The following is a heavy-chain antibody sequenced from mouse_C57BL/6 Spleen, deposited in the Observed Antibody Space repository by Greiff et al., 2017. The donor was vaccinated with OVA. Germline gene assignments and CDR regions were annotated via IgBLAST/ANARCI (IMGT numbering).Heavy chain of an antibody. CDR2: IYPGDGDT. D-gene: IGHD2-4*01. J-gene: IGHJ2*01. V-gene: IGHV1-80*01. CDR1: GYAFSSYW. CDR3: ARSLDYQFYSFDY. Sequence: VQLQQSGAELVKPGASVKISCKASGYAFSSYWMNWVKQRPGKGLEWIGQIYPGDGDTNYNGKFKGKATLTADKSSSTAYMQLSSLTSEDSAVYFCARSLDYQFYSFDYWGQGTTLTVSS.